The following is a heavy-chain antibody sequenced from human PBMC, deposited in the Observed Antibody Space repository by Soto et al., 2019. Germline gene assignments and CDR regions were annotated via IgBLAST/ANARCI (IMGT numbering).Heavy chain of an antibody. D-gene: IGHD3-9*01. CDR2: ISTYNGNA. J-gene: IGHJ4*02. V-gene: IGHV1-18*04. CDR1: GYIFTSYG. CDR3: ARDLIVTGTYFDY. Sequence: ASVKVSCKASGYIFTSYGITWVRQAPGQGLEWMGWISTYNGNANYAQKLQDRVTMTTDTSTSTAYMELRSLRSDDTAVYYCARDLIVTGTYFDYWGQGTLVTVSS.